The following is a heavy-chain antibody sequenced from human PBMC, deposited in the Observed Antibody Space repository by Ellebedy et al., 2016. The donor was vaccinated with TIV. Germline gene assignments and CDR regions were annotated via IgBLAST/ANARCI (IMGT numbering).Heavy chain of an antibody. V-gene: IGHV3-33*01. D-gene: IGHD6-19*01. CDR2: VWFDGSLQ. Sequence: GESLKISCAASGFTFSSYAMHWVRQAPGKGLEWVALVWFDGSLQYYADSVRGRFSISRDNSMTTLYLEMNSLRAEDTAVYYCARDLDKSSGWYGGAAYWGQGTLVTVSS. J-gene: IGHJ4*02. CDR1: GFTFSSYA. CDR3: ARDLDKSSGWYGGAAY.